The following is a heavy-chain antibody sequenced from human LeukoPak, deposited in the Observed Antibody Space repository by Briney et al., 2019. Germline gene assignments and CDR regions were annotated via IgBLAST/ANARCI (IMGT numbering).Heavy chain of an antibody. V-gene: IGHV5-51*01. Sequence: GESLKISCKVSGYDFTTYWIGWVRQMPGKGLEWMGIIYPGDSDPRYSPSFQGQVTISADESISTAYLQWSSLKASDTAMYYCARHRSADDGRRLDSWGQGTLVTVSS. J-gene: IGHJ4*02. CDR1: GYDFTTYW. D-gene: IGHD2-2*01. CDR3: ARHRSADDGRRLDS. CDR2: IYPGDSDP.